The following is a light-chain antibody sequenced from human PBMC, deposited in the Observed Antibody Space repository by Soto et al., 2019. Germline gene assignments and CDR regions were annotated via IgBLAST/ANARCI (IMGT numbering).Light chain of an antibody. CDR2: ADS. CDR3: QVWDSSSSYV. CDR1: NIRTKS. J-gene: IGLJ1*01. V-gene: IGLV3-21*02. Sequence: SYELTQPLSVSVAPGQTATITCGGNNIRTKSVHWYQQRPGQAPVLVVYADSDRPSGIPERFSGSNSGNTATLTISRVEAGDEADYYCQVWDSSSSYVFGAGTKVTVL.